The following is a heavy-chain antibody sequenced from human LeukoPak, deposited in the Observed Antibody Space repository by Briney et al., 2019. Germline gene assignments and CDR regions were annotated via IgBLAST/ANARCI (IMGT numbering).Heavy chain of an antibody. D-gene: IGHD2/OR15-2a*01. V-gene: IGHV3-21*04. Sequence: GGSLRLSCAASGFTFSSYSMNWVRQAPGKGLEWVSSISSSSSYIYYADSVKGRFTISRDNAKNSLYLQMNSLRAEDTALYYCAKGEGILSLPGMDVWGQGTTVTVSS. CDR1: GFTFSSYS. J-gene: IGHJ6*02. CDR3: AKGEGILSLPGMDV. CDR2: ISSSSSYI.